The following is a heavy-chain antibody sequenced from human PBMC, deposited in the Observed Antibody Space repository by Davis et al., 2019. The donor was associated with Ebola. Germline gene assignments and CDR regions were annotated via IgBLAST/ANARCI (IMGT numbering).Heavy chain of an antibody. J-gene: IGHJ4*01. Sequence: SVTVSCKASGFTFTNSAMQWVRQARGQRPEWIGSIVVGNVNTNYAQKFQGRVTITRDMSTSTSYLDLSNLRTEDTAVYYCAASAGTVGKFDYWGQGTLVTVSS. CDR3: AASAGTVGKFDY. V-gene: IGHV1-58*02. CDR1: GFTFTNSA. CDR2: IVVGNVNT. D-gene: IGHD1-14*01.